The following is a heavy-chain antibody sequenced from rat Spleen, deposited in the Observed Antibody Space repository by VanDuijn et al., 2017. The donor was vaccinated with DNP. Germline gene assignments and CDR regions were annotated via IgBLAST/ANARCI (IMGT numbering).Heavy chain of an antibody. V-gene: IGHV5S13*01. J-gene: IGHJ2*01. Sequence: EVQLVESGGGLVQPGRSLKLSCTASGFTFSDYYMAWVRQAPARSLEWVATITTSGNDVYYGDSVKGRFTISRDNAKNTQYLQMDTLKSEDTATYFCARDRDSSYIYSEYFFDYWGQGVMVTVSS. D-gene: IGHD1-2*01. CDR2: ITTSGNDV. CDR3: ARDRDSSYIYSEYFFDY. CDR1: GFTFSDYY.